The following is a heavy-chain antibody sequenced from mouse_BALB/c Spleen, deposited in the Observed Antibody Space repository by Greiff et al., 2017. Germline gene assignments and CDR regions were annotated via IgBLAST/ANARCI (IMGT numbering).Heavy chain of an antibody. CDR3: ARTYLYAMDY. J-gene: IGHJ4*01. CDR1: GFNIKDTY. V-gene: IGHV14-3*02. CDR2: IDPANGNT. Sequence: DVQLQESGAELVKPGASVKLSCTASGFNIKDTYMHWVKQRPEQGLEWIGRIDPANGNTKYDPKFQGKATITADTSSNTAYLQLSSLTSEDTAVYYCARTYLYAMDYWGQGTSVTVSS. D-gene: IGHD5-1*01.